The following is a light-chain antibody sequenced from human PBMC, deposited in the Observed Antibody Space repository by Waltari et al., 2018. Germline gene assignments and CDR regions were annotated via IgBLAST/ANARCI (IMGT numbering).Light chain of an antibody. CDR1: QSVSSNY. J-gene: IGKJ1*01. CDR3: QQYGSSPWT. CDR2: GAS. Sequence: EIVLTQSPGKLSMSTGERATLSCRASQSVSSNYLAWYQQKPGQAPRLLIYGASSRATGIPDRISGSGSGTDFTLTSSRLEPEDFAVYYCQQYGSSPWTFGQGTKVEIK. V-gene: IGKV3-20*01.